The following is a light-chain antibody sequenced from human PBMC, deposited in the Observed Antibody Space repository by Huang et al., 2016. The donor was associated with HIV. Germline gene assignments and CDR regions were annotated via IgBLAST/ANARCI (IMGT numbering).Light chain of an antibody. CDR1: QNVGSS. J-gene: IGKJ4*01. V-gene: IGKV3-15*01. CDR3: QQYKNWPPLT. Sequence: EVVMTQSPATLSASPGERATLSCRASQNVGSSLAWYQQRPGQAPRLLIFGASTRATGVPPRFSGSRSGTQFTLIISSLQSEDFAIYYCQQYKNWPPLTFGGGTKVEIK. CDR2: GAS.